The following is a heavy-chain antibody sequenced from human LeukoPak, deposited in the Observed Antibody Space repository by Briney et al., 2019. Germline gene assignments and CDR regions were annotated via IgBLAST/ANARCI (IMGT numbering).Heavy chain of an antibody. CDR3: ATGGREHLTPAY. Sequence: PGGSLCPSSAVSGFTVSDIHMSWVRQASGMRPEWVSLVYSGGATHYANSVKGRFTISRDTLKNILYLQMNGLRADDTAVYYCATGGREHLTPAYWGQGRLLGVSS. CDR2: VYSGGAT. V-gene: IGHV3-53*01. J-gene: IGHJ4*02. CDR1: GFTVSDIH. D-gene: IGHD1-26*01.